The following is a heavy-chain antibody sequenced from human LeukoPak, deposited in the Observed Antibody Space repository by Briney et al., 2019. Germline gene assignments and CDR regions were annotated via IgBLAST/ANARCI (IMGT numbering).Heavy chain of an antibody. CDR2: IYYSGST. J-gene: IGHJ4*02. D-gene: IGHD5-24*01. CDR3: ARVRDPLDY. Sequence: SETLSLTCIVSGGSISTSSYYWGWIRQPPGKGLEWIGTIYYSGSTYYNPSLKSRVTISVDTSKNQFSLKLTSVTAADTAVYYCARVRDPLDYWGQGTLVTVSS. CDR1: GGSISTSSYY. V-gene: IGHV4-39*07.